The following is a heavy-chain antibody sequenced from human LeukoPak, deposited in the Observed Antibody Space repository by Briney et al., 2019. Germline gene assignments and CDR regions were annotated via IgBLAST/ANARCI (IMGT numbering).Heavy chain of an antibody. D-gene: IGHD3-22*01. J-gene: IGHJ3*02. Sequence: GGSLRLSCAASGFTFSSYAMSWVRQAPGKGLEWVSVIYSGGSTYYADSVKGRFIISRDNSKNTLYLQMNSLRAEDTAVYYCARDRVYYYDSSGYYPDAFDIWGQGTMVTVSS. CDR3: ARDRVYYYDSSGYYPDAFDI. CDR2: IYSGGST. CDR1: GFTFSSYA. V-gene: IGHV3-66*01.